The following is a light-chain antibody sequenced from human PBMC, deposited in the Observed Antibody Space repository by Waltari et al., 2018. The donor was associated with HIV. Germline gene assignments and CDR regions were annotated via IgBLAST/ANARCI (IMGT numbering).Light chain of an antibody. CDR1: TSNIGNSY. J-gene: IGLJ3*02. CDR3: GTWDNNLSAWV. CDR2: ENN. V-gene: IGLV1-51*02. Sequence: QSVLTQPPSVYAAPGQKVTISCSGSTSNIGNSYVSWYQQLPGTAPKLVIYENNKRPSGIPDRFSGSKSGTSATLGITGLQTGDEADYYCGTWDNNLSAWVFGGGTKLTVL.